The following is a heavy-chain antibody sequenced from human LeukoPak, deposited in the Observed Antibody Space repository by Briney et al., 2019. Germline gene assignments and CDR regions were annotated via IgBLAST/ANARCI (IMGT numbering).Heavy chain of an antibody. V-gene: IGHV3-23*01. CDR3: AKRGVVIRVILVGFHKEAYYFDS. D-gene: IGHD3-22*01. J-gene: IGHJ4*02. CDR2: SSGSGGST. Sequence: GGSLRLSCAVSGITLSNYGMSWVRQTPRKGLEWVAGSSGSGGSTSYADSVKGRFTISRDNPKNSLYLEMNSLRAEDTAVYFCAKRGVVIRVILVGFHKEAYYFDSWGQGALVTVSS. CDR1: GITLSNYG.